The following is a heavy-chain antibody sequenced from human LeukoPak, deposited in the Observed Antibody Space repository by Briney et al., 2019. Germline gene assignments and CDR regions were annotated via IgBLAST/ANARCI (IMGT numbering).Heavy chain of an antibody. CDR1: GFTVSSNY. Sequence: GGSLRLSCAASGFTVSSNYMSWVRQAPGKGLEWVAVISYDGSNKYYADSVKGRFTISRDNSKNTLYLQMNSLRAEDTAVYYCAKELTGYSLHQVFDYWGQGTLVTVSS. CDR3: AKELTGYSLHQVFDY. CDR2: ISYDGSNK. D-gene: IGHD3-9*01. V-gene: IGHV3-30*18. J-gene: IGHJ4*02.